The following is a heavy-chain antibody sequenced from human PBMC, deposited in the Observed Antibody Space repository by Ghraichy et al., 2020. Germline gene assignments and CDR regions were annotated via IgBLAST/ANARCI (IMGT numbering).Heavy chain of an antibody. CDR2: IYTSGST. J-gene: IGHJ2*01. V-gene: IGHV4-4*07. D-gene: IGHD4-17*01. CDR3: ARDDPPTHGDYNPFYWYFDL. Sequence: SCTVSGGSISSYYWSWIRQPAGKGLEWIGRIYTSGSTNYNPSLKSRVTMSVDTSKNQFSLKLSSVTAADTAVYYCARDDPPTHGDYNPFYWYFDLWGRGTLVTVSS. CDR1: GGSISSYY.